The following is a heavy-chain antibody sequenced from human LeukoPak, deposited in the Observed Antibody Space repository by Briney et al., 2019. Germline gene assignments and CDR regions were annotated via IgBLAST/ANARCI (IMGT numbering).Heavy chain of an antibody. J-gene: IGHJ3*02. D-gene: IGHD1-26*01. CDR2: IGSNGGST. CDR3: ARDARYSGSPADI. Sequence: GGSLRLSCAASGFTFSSYAMRWVRQAPGKGLEYVSAIGSNGGSTYYANSVKGRFTISRDNSKNTLYLQMGSLRAEDMAVYYCARDARYSGSPADIWGQGTMVTVSS. V-gene: IGHV3-64*01. CDR1: GFTFSSYA.